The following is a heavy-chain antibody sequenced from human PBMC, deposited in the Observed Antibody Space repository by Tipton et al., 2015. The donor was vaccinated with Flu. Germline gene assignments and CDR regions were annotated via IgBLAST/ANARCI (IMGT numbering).Heavy chain of an antibody. V-gene: IGHV4-30-4*01. CDR2: IYYSGST. CDR3: ASENVRSGRYFDY. CDR1: GGSISSGDYY. Sequence: TLSLTCTVSGGSISSGDYYWSWIRQPPGKGLEWIGYIYYSGSTYYNPSLKSRVTISVDTSKNQFSLKLSSVTAADTAVYYCASENVRSGRYFDYWGQGTLVTVSS. D-gene: IGHD1-1*01. J-gene: IGHJ4*02.